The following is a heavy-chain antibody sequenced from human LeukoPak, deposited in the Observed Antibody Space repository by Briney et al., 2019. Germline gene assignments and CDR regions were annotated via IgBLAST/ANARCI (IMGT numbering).Heavy chain of an antibody. CDR2: IYYSGST. J-gene: IGHJ5*02. CDR1: GYSINSAYY. Sequence: SETLSLTCAVSGYSINSAYYWGWIRQPPGKGLEWIASIYYSGSTYYNPSLKSRVTISVDTSKNQLSLKLSSLTAADTAVYYCARHEYSGSYYGLSWFDPWGQGTLVTVSS. V-gene: IGHV4-38-2*01. CDR3: ARHEYSGSYYGLSWFDP. D-gene: IGHD1-26*01.